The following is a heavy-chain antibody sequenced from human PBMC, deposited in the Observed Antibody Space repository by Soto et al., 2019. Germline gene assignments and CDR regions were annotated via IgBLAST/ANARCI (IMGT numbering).Heavy chain of an antibody. Sequence: QVQLVQSGAEVKKPGASVKVSCKASGYTFTTQGMSLVRQVPGQGLEWMGWVRGDNGHTNYAQSLQGRVTMTTDTSTNTAYMELRSLRSDDTAVYYCARDLGYCRSGTCYREWFDPWGQGTLVIVSS. V-gene: IGHV1-18*01. D-gene: IGHD2-15*01. J-gene: IGHJ5*02. CDR3: ARDLGYCRSGTCYREWFDP. CDR1: GYTFTTQG. CDR2: VRGDNGHT.